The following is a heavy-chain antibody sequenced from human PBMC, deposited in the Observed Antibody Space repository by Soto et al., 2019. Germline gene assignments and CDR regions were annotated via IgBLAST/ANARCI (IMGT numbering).Heavy chain of an antibody. CDR2: ISAYKGDT. V-gene: IGHV1-18*01. J-gene: IGHJ5*01. Sequence: ASVKVSCKASGYTFTYYGITWVRQAPGQGLEWMGGISAYKGDTIYAQKFQGRVAMTIDTSTSTAYMDLRSLTSDDTAVYYCARFSLGGTCHFCFD. D-gene: IGHD2-15*01. CDR3: ARFSLGGTCHFCFD. CDR1: GYTFTYYG.